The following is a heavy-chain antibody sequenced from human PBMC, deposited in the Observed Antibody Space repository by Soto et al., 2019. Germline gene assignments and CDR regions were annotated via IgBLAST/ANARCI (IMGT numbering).Heavy chain of an antibody. V-gene: IGHV1-69*12. CDR3: ARDRVDCSGGSCYRDAFDI. D-gene: IGHD2-15*01. CDR1: GGTFSSYA. J-gene: IGHJ3*02. CDR2: VIPIFGTA. Sequence: QVQLVQSGAEVKKPGSSVKVSCMASGGTFSSYAISWVRQAPGQGLEWMGGVIPIFGTANYAQKFQGRVTITADESTSTAYMELSSLRSEDTAVYYCARDRVDCSGGSCYRDAFDIWGQGTMVTVSS.